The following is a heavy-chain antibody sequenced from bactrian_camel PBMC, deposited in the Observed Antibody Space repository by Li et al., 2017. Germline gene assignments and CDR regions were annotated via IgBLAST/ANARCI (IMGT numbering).Heavy chain of an antibody. V-gene: IGHV3S53*01. J-gene: IGHJ6*01. Sequence: VESGGGSVQAGGSLRLSCAASKYTISSFCMGWFRQAPGKEREGVAGIESDGSTSYADSVKGRFSISRDNTKNMIYLQMNSLKSEDTARYHCAWVKGWPSYELGSWGQGTQVTVS. CDR1: KYTISSFC. CDR2: IESDGST. D-gene: IGHD1*01. CDR3: AWVKGWPSYELGS.